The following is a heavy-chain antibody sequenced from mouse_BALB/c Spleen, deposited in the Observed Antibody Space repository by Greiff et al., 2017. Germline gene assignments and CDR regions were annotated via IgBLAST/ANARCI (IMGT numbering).Heavy chain of an antibody. J-gene: IGHJ3*01. CDR3: ARVNYDYDGFAY. D-gene: IGHD2-4*01. CDR2: INPSTGYT. V-gene: IGHV1-7*01. CDR1: GYTFTSYW. Sequence: VQLQQSGAELAKPGASVKMSCKASGYTFTSYWMHWVKQRPGQGLEWIGYINPSTGYTEYNQKFKDKATLTADKSSSTAYMQLSSLTSEDSAVYYCARVNYDYDGFAYWGQGTLVTVSA.